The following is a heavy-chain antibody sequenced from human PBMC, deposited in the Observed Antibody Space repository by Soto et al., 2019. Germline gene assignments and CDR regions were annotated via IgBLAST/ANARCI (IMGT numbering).Heavy chain of an antibody. V-gene: IGHV3-48*03. D-gene: IGHD1-26*01. CDR2: ISSSGSTI. J-gene: IGHJ4*02. CDR3: ARDAPRSGSNSDY. CDR1: GFTFSSYE. Sequence: EVQLVESGGGLVQPGGSLRLSCAASGFTFSSYEMNWVRQAPGKGLEWVSYISSSGSTIYYADSVKGRFTISRDNAKNSLYLQMNSLRAEDTAVYYCARDAPRSGSNSDYWGQGTLVTVSS.